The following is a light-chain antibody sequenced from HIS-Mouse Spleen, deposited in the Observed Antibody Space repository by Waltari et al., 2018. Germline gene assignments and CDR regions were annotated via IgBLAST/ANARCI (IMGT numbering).Light chain of an antibody. CDR2: EGS. J-gene: IGLJ2*01. CDR1: SSYVGMYNR. Sequence: QSALTQPASVPGSPGQSITISCTGTSSYVGMYNRASWYQQHPGKAPKLMIYEGSKRPSGVSNRFSGSKSGNTASLTISGLQAEDEADYYCCSYAGSSTFVVVFGGGTKLTVL. V-gene: IGLV2-23*03. CDR3: CSYAGSSTFVVV.